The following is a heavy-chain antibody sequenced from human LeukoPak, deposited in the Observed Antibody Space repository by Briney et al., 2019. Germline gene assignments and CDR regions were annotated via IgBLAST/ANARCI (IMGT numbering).Heavy chain of an antibody. D-gene: IGHD6-13*01. V-gene: IGHV4-59*01. Sequence: SETLSLTCTVSGGSISSYYWSWIRQPPGKGLEWIGYIYYSGSTNYNPSLKSRVTISVDTSKNQFSLKVSSVTAADTAVYYCARYSSSWYFDYWGQGTLVTVSS. CDR1: GGSISSYY. CDR3: ARYSSSWYFDY. J-gene: IGHJ4*02. CDR2: IYYSGST.